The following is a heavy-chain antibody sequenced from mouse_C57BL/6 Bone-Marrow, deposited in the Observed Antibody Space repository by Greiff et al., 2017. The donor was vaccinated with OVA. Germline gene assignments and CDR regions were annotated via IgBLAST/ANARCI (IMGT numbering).Heavy chain of an antibody. CDR3: ARGVRFYWYFDV. J-gene: IGHJ1*03. V-gene: IGHV1-20*01. CDR2: FNPYNGDT. CDR1: GYSFTGYF. D-gene: IGHD1-1*01. Sequence: VQLKESGPELVKPGDSVKISCKASGYSFTGYFMNWVMPSHGKSLEWIGRFNPYNGDTFYNQKFKGKATLTVDKSSSTAHMELRRLTSEDSAVYYCARGVRFYWYFDVWGTGTTVTVSS.